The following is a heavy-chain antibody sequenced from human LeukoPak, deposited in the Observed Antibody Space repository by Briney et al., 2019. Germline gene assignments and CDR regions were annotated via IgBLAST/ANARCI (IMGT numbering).Heavy chain of an antibody. CDR2: INPSGGTT. CDR1: GYSFTNYY. J-gene: IGHJ4*02. D-gene: IGHD6-19*01. Sequence: ASVKVSCKASGYSFTNYYIHWVRQAPGQGLEWMGIINPSGGTTTYAQKFQGRVTMTRDTSTSTLYMELSSLRSEDTAVYYCARGRPGSGWSFDYWGQGTLVTVSP. V-gene: IGHV1-46*01. CDR3: ARGRPGSGWSFDY.